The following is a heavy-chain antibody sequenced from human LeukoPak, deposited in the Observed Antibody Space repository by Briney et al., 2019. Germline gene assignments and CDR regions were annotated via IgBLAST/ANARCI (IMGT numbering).Heavy chain of an antibody. D-gene: IGHD3-10*01. CDR2: FYYSGST. Sequence: SETLSLTCTVSGGSISSSSYYWGWIRQPPGKGLVWIGCFYYSGSTYYHPSRQSRVPLCVDTSKTVFSLKLSSRTAEGWVVHYCARARFGELSLSYNYYGMDVLGQGTTVTDSS. CDR3: ARARFGELSLSYNYYGMDV. J-gene: IGHJ6*02. V-gene: IGHV4-39*01. CDR1: GGSISSSSYY.